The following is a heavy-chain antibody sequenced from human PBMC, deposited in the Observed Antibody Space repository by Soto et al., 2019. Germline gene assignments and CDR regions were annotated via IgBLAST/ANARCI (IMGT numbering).Heavy chain of an antibody. CDR3: ARAYYGLGSFEP. CDR2: IGSRGSIK. Sequence: EVQLVESGGGLVQPGGSLRLSCAASGFPFSSYEMNWVRQAPGKGLERVSYIGSRGSIKYYADSVKGRFTISRDNAKNSLYLQMNSLRAEDTGVYYCARAYYGLGSFEPWGQGTLVTVSS. J-gene: IGHJ5*02. V-gene: IGHV3-48*03. D-gene: IGHD3-10*01. CDR1: GFPFSSYE.